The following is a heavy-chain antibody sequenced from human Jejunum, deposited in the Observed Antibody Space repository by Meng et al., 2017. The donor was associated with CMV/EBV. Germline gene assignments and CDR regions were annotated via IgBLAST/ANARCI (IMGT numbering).Heavy chain of an antibody. D-gene: IGHD6-13*01. J-gene: IGHJ4*02. V-gene: IGHV3-48*04. Sequence: GFTFSSYSINWVRQSPGKGLEWVSYISSSSSSIYYADSVKGRFTISRDNAKNSLYLQMNSLRAEDTAVYYCARDPSGSTWYYFDYWGQGTLVTVSS. CDR2: ISSSSSSI. CDR1: GFTFSSYS. CDR3: ARDPSGSTWYYFDY.